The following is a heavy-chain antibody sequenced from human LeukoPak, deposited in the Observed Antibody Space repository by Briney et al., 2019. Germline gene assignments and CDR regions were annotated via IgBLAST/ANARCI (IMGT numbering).Heavy chain of an antibody. Sequence: SETLSLTCTVSGGSISSSSYYWGRIRQPPGKGLEWIGSIYYSGSTYYNPSLKSRVTISVDTSKNQFSLKLSSVTAADTAVYYSVVVTANDAFDIWGQGTMVTVSS. CDR1: GGSISSSSYY. CDR3: VVVTANDAFDI. J-gene: IGHJ3*02. D-gene: IGHD2-21*02. V-gene: IGHV4-39*01. CDR2: IYYSGST.